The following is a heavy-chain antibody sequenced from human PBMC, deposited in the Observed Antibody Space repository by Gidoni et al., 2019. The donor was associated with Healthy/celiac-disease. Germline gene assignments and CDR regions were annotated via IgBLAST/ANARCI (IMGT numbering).Heavy chain of an antibody. Sequence: EVQLLESGGGLVQPGGCRRLSWAAAGCTFSSYAMSWVRQAPGKGLELFSAIRGSGGSTYYADSVKGRFTISRDNSKNTLYLQMNSLRAEDTAVYYCAKDLRSSGWYGWYFDLWGRGTLVTVSS. CDR1: GCTFSSYA. CDR3: AKDLRSSGWYGWYFDL. CDR2: IRGSGGST. J-gene: IGHJ2*01. V-gene: IGHV3-23*01. D-gene: IGHD6-19*01.